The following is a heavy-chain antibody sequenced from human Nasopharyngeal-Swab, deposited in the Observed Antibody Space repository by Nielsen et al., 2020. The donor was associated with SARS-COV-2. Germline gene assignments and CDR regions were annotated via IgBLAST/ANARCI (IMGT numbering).Heavy chain of an antibody. D-gene: IGHD6-13*01. CDR2: IYPGDSDT. CDR1: GYSFTSYW. Sequence: GGSLRLSCTGSGYSFTSYWIGWVRQLPGKGLEWMGIIYPGDSDTSYSPSFQGQVTISADKSISTAYLQWSSLKASDTAMYYCARIAAAGTSYFDYWGQGTLVTVSS. V-gene: IGHV5-51*01. CDR3: ARIAAAGTSYFDY. J-gene: IGHJ4*02.